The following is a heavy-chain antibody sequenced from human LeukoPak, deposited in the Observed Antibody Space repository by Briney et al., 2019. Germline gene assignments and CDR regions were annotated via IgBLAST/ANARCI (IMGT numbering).Heavy chain of an antibody. D-gene: IGHD2-2*01. Sequence: GGSLRLSCAASGFTFSSYWMSWVRQAPGKGLEWVANIKQDGSEKYYVDSVKGRFTISRDNAKNSLYLQMNSLRAEDAAVYYCARERRTCGTSCYNWFDPWGQGTLVTVSS. CDR2: IKQDGSEK. V-gene: IGHV3-7*01. CDR3: ARERRTCGTSCYNWFDP. J-gene: IGHJ5*02. CDR1: GFTFSSYW.